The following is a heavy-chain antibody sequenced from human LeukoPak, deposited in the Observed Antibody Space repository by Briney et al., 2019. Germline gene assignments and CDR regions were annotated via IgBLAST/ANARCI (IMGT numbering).Heavy chain of an antibody. CDR2: TYYRSKWYN. CDR1: GDSVSNNSAA. J-gene: IGHJ6*03. Sequence: SQTLSLTCAISGDSVSNNSAAWNWIMQSPSRGLEWLGRTYYRSKWYNDYAVSVKSRITINPDTSKNQFSLQLNSVTPEDTAVYYCTRGYYYMDVWGKGTKVTVSS. V-gene: IGHV6-1*01. CDR3: TRGYYYMDV.